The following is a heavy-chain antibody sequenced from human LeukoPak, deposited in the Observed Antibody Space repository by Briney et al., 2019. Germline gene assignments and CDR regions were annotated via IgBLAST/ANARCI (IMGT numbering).Heavy chain of an antibody. V-gene: IGHV3-23*01. J-gene: IGHJ4*02. CDR2: ISGSGGST. D-gene: IGHD6-19*01. CDR3: AKRIAVAGPYFDY. Sequence: GGSLRLSCAASGFTFSNYAMSWVRQAPGKGLEWVSAISGSGGSTYYADSVKGRFTISRDNSKNTLYLQMNSLRAEDTVVYYCAKRIAVAGPYFDYWGQGTLVTVSS. CDR1: GFTFSNYA.